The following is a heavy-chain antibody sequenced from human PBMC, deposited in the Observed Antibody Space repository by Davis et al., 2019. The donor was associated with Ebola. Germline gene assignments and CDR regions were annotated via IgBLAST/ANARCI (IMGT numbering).Heavy chain of an antibody. V-gene: IGHV3-48*02. CDR1: GFTFSRYG. Sequence: GESLKIPCEASGFTFSRYGMHWVRQAPEKGLEWVSYISSSSSTIYYADSVKGRFTISRDNAKNSLYLQMNSLRDEDTAVYYCARDDTMVQGVPFDYWGQGTLVTVSS. D-gene: IGHD3-10*01. CDR3: ARDDTMVQGVPFDY. CDR2: ISSSSSTI. J-gene: IGHJ4*02.